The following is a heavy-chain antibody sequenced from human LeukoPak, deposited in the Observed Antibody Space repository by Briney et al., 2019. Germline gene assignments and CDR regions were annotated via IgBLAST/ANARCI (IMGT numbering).Heavy chain of an antibody. J-gene: IGHJ4*02. CDR3: AKDDGPYSSTWYSVGLIDY. V-gene: IGHV3-30*18. CDR2: VSNDGRKT. CDR1: GFSFSTYA. D-gene: IGHD6-13*01. Sequence: GGSLRLSCAASGFSFSTYAMQWVRQAPGKGLDWVGVVSNDGRKTQYADSVKGRFTISRDSSKKTVYLQMNSVTTEDTGVYYCAKDDGPYSSTWYSVGLIDYWGQGTLVTVSS.